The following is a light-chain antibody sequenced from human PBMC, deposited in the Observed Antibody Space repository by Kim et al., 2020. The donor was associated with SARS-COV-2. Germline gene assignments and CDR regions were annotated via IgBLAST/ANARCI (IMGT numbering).Light chain of an antibody. Sequence: DIQMTQSPSSLSASVGDRVTITCRASQSINTYLNWYQQKPGKAPKLLIYGASTLQSGVPSRFSGSGSGTYFTLTISSMQPEDFATYYCQRSYSTPPYTFGQGTKLEIK. CDR1: QSINTY. CDR3: QRSYSTPPYT. CDR2: GAS. V-gene: IGKV1-39*01. J-gene: IGKJ2*01.